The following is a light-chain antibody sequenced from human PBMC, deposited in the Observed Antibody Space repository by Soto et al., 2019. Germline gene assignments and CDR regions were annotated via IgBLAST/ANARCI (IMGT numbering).Light chain of an antibody. CDR3: AASDDSLNDWV. V-gene: IGLV1-44*01. CDR2: SNN. Sequence: QSVLTQPPSASGTPGQRVTISCSGSSSNIGSNTVNWYQQLPGTAPKLLIYSNNQQPSGVTDRFSGSKSGTSASLAISGLQSEDEADYYYAASDDSLNDWVFGGGTKLTVL. J-gene: IGLJ3*02. CDR1: SSNIGSNT.